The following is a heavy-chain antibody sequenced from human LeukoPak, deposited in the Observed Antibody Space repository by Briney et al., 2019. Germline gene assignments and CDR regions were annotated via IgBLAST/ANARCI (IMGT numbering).Heavy chain of an antibody. D-gene: IGHD3-16*02. V-gene: IGHV3-30*04. CDR2: ISYDGSNK. J-gene: IGHJ4*02. Sequence: GGSLRLYCAASGFTFSSYAMHWDRQAPGKGLEWVAVISYDGSNKYYADSVKGRFTISRDNSKNTLYLQMNSLRAEDTAVYYCAREAYDYVWGSYPFDYWGQGTLITVSS. CDR3: AREAYDYVWGSYPFDY. CDR1: GFTFSSYA.